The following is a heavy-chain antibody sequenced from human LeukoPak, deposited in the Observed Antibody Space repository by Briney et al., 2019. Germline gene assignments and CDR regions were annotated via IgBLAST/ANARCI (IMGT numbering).Heavy chain of an antibody. CDR2: IRYDGSNR. CDR1: GFTFSSYG. Sequence: GGSLRLSCGVSGFTFSSYGMHWVRQAPGKGLEWVAYIRYDGSNRHYADSVKGRFTISRDNSKNTLFLQMNSLRVEDTAVYYCAKGGYKYDSSGHNYFDYWGQGTLVTVSS. J-gene: IGHJ4*02. D-gene: IGHD3-22*01. V-gene: IGHV3-30*02. CDR3: AKGGYKYDSSGHNYFDY.